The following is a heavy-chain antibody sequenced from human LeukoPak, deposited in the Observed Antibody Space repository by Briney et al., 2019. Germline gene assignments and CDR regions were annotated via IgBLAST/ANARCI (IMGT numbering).Heavy chain of an antibody. V-gene: IGHV3-23*01. CDR3: AKHSSSRLLDYYDC. Sequence: GGSLRLSCAASGFTFSSYAMSWVRQAPGKGLEWVSVISGGGGSTYYADSVKGRFTISRDNSKNMLSLQMNSLRGEDTAVYYCAKHSSSRLLDYYDCWGQGTLVTVSS. D-gene: IGHD6-13*01. J-gene: IGHJ4*02. CDR2: ISGGGGST. CDR1: GFTFSSYA.